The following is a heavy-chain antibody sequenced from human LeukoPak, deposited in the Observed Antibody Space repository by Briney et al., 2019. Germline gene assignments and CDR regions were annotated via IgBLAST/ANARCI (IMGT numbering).Heavy chain of an antibody. CDR1: GGTFSSYA. Sequence: SVKVSCKASGGTFSSYAISWVRQAPGQGLEWMGGIIPIFGTANYAQKFQGRVTITADESTSTAYMELSSLRSEDTAVYYCARRLAAARLGPLGWFDPWGQGTLVTVSS. CDR2: IIPIFGTA. V-gene: IGHV1-69*13. D-gene: IGHD6-6*01. J-gene: IGHJ5*02. CDR3: ARRLAAARLGPLGWFDP.